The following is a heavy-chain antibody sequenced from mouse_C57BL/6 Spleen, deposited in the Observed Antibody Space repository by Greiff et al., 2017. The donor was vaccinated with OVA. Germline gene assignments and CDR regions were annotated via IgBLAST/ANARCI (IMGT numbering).Heavy chain of an antibody. Sequence: EVQVVESGPELVKPGASVKISCKASGYSFTGYYMHWVKQSSEKSLEWIGEINPSTGGTSYNQKFKGKATLTVDKSSSTAYMQLKSLTSEDSAVYYCARSDYYGSSPSYWYFDVWGTGTTVTVSS. V-gene: IGHV1-43*01. D-gene: IGHD1-1*01. CDR2: INPSTGGT. J-gene: IGHJ1*03. CDR1: GYSFTGYY. CDR3: ARSDYYGSSPSYWYFDV.